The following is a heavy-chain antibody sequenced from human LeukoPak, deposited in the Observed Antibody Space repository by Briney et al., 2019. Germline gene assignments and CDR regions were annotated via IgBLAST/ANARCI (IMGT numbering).Heavy chain of an antibody. D-gene: IGHD6-6*01. CDR1: GFTFTDYS. CDR3: ARDRIEYSNSPAAFDI. Sequence: GGSLRLSCAASGFTFTDYSMSWVRQAPGKGLEWVANIKQDGIAQYYVDSVKGRFTISRDNAKNSFYLQMNSLRAEDTAVYYCARDRIEYSNSPAAFDIWGQGTMVTVSS. V-gene: IGHV3-7*01. CDR2: IKQDGIAQ. J-gene: IGHJ3*02.